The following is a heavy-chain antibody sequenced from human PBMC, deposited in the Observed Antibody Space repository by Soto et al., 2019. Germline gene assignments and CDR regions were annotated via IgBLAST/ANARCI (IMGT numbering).Heavy chain of an antibody. Sequence: SVKVSFKASGGTFSSYAISWVRQAPGQGLEWMGGIIPIFGTANYAQKFQGRATITADESTSTAYMELSSLRSEDTAVYYCARPTSVAVGAFDIWGQGTMVTVSS. D-gene: IGHD6-19*01. CDR3: ARPTSVAVGAFDI. CDR1: GGTFSSYA. CDR2: IIPIFGTA. J-gene: IGHJ3*02. V-gene: IGHV1-69*13.